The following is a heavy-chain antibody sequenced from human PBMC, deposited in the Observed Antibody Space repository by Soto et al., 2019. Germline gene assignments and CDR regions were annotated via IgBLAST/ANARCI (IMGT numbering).Heavy chain of an antibody. V-gene: IGHV4-39*01. D-gene: IGHD2-15*01. Sequence: PSETLSLTCTVSGGSISSSSYYWGWIRQPPGKGLEWIGSIYYSGSTYYNPSLKSRVTISVDTSKNQFSLKLSSVTAADTAVYYCARRGAKGYCSGGSCYSVTHFDYWGQGTLVTVSS. CDR2: IYYSGST. CDR3: ARRGAKGYCSGGSCYSVTHFDY. CDR1: GGSISSSSYY. J-gene: IGHJ4*02.